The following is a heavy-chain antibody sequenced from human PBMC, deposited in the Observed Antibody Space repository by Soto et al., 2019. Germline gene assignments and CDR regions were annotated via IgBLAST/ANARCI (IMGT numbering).Heavy chain of an antibody. CDR1: GYTFSGYY. J-gene: IGHJ6*02. D-gene: IGHD2-2*02. Sequence: ASVKVSCKASGYTFSGYYIHWLRQAPGQGLEWMGWINPNSGGTNYAQKFQGRVTVTRDTPTSTAYMELSRLTSDDTAVYYCARSLTEGYCTITGCYTRPLYGMDVWGQGTTVNVS. CDR3: ARSLTEGYCTITGCYTRPLYGMDV. V-gene: IGHV1-2*02. CDR2: INPNSGGT.